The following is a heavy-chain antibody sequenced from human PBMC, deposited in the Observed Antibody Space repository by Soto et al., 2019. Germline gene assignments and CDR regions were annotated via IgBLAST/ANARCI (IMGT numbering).Heavy chain of an antibody. Sequence: QVQLQESGPGLVKPSQTLSLTCTVSGDSISVGYYWSWIRQHPGKGLEWIGYVSPSGTTYYNPSLKSRVSISTDTSKNQFSLEVSSVTAADTAVYYCARVRGSYGMDVWGQGTTVTVSS. V-gene: IGHV4-31*03. CDR1: GDSISVGYY. CDR3: ARVRGSYGMDV. J-gene: IGHJ6*02. CDR2: VSPSGTT.